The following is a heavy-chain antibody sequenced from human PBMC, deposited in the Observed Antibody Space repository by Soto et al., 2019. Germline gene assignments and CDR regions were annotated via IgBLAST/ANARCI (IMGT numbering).Heavy chain of an antibody. CDR3: AHRRVGNGMDV. CDR1: GFSLSTSGVG. J-gene: IGHJ6*02. V-gene: IGHV2-5*01. D-gene: IGHD1-26*01. Sequence: QITLKESGPTLVKATQTLTLTCTFSGFSLSTSGVGAGWIRQPPGKALEWLADIYWNDDEHHSPSFNSRLTITKDTSKNQVVLTITNMDPVDTATYYCAHRRVGNGMDVWGQGTTVTVSS. CDR2: IYWNDDE.